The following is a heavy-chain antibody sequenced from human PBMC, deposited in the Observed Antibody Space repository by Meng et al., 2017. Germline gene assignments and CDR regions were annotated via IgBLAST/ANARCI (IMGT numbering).Heavy chain of an antibody. CDR3: AKGDTYYYGSGSYLGGY. V-gene: IGHV3-9*01. J-gene: IGHJ4*02. CDR1: GFTFSSYA. CDR2: ISWNSGSI. D-gene: IGHD3-10*01. Sequence: GGSLRLSCAASGFTFSSYAMSWVRQAPGKGLEWVSGISWNSGSIGYADSVKGRFTISRDNAKNSLYLQMNSLRAEDTALYYCAKGDTYYYGSGSYLGGYWGQGPLVTVSS.